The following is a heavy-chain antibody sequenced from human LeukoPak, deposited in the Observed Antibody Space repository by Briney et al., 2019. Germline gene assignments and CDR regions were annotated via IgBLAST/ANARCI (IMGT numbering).Heavy chain of an antibody. CDR2: ISYDGTNK. J-gene: IGHJ5*02. D-gene: IGHD2-21*01. CDR3: AKDRDSVCGDGGFDP. CDR1: GFTFSTYG. Sequence: GGSLRLSCAASGFTFSTYGLHLVRQAPGKGLDWVAVISYDGTNKNYADSVKGRCTISRDNSKNTLYLQMNSLRAEDTAVYYCAKDRDSVCGDGGFDPWGQGTMVTVSS. V-gene: IGHV3-30*18.